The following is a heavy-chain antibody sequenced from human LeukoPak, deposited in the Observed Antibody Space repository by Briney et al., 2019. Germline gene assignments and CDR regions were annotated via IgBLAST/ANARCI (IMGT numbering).Heavy chain of an antibody. Sequence: ASVKVSCKASGYTFTTYDINWVRQATGQGLEWMGWMNPSSGNTGYAQKFQGRVTMTRNTSISTAYMELSSLRSVDTAVYYCARFFHYYDILTGYSVDYYGMDVWGQGTTVTVSS. CDR3: ARFFHYYDILTGYSVDYYGMDV. CDR1: GYTFTTYD. V-gene: IGHV1-8*01. J-gene: IGHJ6*02. D-gene: IGHD3-9*01. CDR2: MNPSSGNT.